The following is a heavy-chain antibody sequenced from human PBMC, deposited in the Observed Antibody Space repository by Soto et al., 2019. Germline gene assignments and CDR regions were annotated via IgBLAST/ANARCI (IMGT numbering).Heavy chain of an antibody. V-gene: IGHV1-2*02. Sequence: ASVKVSCKASGHTFTGYYMHWVRQAPGQGLEWMGWINPNSGGTNYAQKFQGRVTMTRDTSISTAYMELSRLRSDDTAVYYCARGGRPYCSGGSCYSGFDYWGQGTLVTVSS. CDR2: INPNSGGT. J-gene: IGHJ4*02. D-gene: IGHD2-15*01. CDR3: ARGGRPYCSGGSCYSGFDY. CDR1: GHTFTGYY.